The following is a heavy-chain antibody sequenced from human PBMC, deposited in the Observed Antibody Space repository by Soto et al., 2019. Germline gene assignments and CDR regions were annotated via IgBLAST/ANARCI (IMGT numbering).Heavy chain of an antibody. CDR3: ATQSGYYYIDY. V-gene: IGHV4-39*01. J-gene: IGHJ4*02. D-gene: IGHD3-3*01. CDR1: GGSISSSSYY. CDR2: IYYSGST. Sequence: SETLSLTCTVSGGSISSSSYYWGWIRQPPGKGLEWIGSIYYSGSTYYNPSLKSRVTISVDTSKNQFSLKLSSVTAADTAVYYCATQSGYYYIDYWGQGTLVTVSS.